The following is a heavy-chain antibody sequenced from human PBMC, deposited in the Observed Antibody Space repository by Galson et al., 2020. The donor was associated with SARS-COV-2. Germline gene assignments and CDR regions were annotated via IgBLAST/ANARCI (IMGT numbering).Heavy chain of an antibody. CDR1: GFTFGDYT. Sequence: GGSLRLSCTVSGFTFGDYTMNWFRQAPGKGLEWVGFIRHKTYGGTTTYAASVKDRFIISRDDSKGIAYLQMNSLKTEDTAVYYCTRAAYDSSAARDYWGQGTLVTVSS. V-gene: IGHV3-49*03. D-gene: IGHD3-22*01. J-gene: IGHJ4*02. CDR3: TRAAYDSSAARDY. CDR2: IRHKTYGGTT.